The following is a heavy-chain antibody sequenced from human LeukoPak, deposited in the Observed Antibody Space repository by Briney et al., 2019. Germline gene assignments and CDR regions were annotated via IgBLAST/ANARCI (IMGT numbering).Heavy chain of an antibody. CDR3: AREGRPKLRIDY. CDR2: TSSSSSYI. Sequence: GGSLRLSCAASGFTFSSYSMNWVRQAPGKGLEWVSSTSSSSSYIYYADSVKGRFTISRDNAKNSLYLQMNSLRAEDTAVYYCAREGRPKLRIDYWGQGTLVTVSS. CDR1: GFTFSSYS. V-gene: IGHV3-21*01. J-gene: IGHJ4*02.